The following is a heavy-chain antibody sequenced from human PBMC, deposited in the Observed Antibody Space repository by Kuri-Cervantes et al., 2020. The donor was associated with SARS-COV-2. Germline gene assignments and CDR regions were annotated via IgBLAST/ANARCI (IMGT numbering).Heavy chain of an antibody. CDR3: ANDLYWGPDY. CDR2: ISGSGSYI. CDR1: GFTFKTYT. J-gene: IGHJ4*02. D-gene: IGHD3-16*01. V-gene: IGHV3-21*01. Sequence: GGSLRLSCGASGFTFKTYTMNWVRQAPGKALQWISSISGSGSYIYYADSLRGRFTISRDNSKNTLYLQMNSLRAEDTAVYYCANDLYWGPDYWGQGTLVTVSS.